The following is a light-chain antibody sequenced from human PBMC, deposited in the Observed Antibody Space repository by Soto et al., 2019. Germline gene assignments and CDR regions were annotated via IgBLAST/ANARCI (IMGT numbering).Light chain of an antibody. J-gene: IGKJ2*01. CDR3: MQALQSPPT. CDR2: LRS. V-gene: IGKV2-28*01. Sequence: DIVMTQSPLSLSVTPGEPASISCRSSQSLLYRNGFNYLDWNLQKPGQSPQLLIYLRSNRASGVPDRFSGSGSGTDFTLKISRVEAEDVGVYYCMQALQSPPTFGQGTKLEIK. CDR1: QSLLYRNGFNY.